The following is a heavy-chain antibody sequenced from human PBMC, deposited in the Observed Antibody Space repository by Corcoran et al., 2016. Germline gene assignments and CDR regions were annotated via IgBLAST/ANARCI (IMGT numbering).Heavy chain of an antibody. V-gene: IGHV1-18*01. CDR3: ARVGGEIATIVLDY. D-gene: IGHD2-21*01. CDR1: GYTFTSYG. CDR2: ISAYNGNT. J-gene: IGHJ4*02. Sequence: QVQLVQSGAEVKKPGASVKVSCKASGYTFTSYGISWVRQAPGQGLEWMGWISAYNGNTNSAQKLQGRVTITTDTSKSTAYMVLRSRRSDDTAVYYCARVGGEIATIVLDYWGQGTLVTVSS.